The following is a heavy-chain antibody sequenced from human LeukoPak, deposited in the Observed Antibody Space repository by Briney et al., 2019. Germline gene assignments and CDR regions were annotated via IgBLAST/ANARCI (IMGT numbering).Heavy chain of an antibody. CDR3: VKDANYLHSSGYLIPFDY. V-gene: IGHV3-23*01. CDR2: ICGSGANI. J-gene: IGHJ4*02. Sequence: GRSLRLSCAASGVTFSRNAMSWGRQPPGEGLEWVSAICGSGANIYYADSVQGRFTISRDNATNLLFLQLNSLTADDTAVYYCVKDANYLHSSGYLIPFDYWGQGTLVTVSS. CDR1: GVTFSRNA. D-gene: IGHD3-22*01.